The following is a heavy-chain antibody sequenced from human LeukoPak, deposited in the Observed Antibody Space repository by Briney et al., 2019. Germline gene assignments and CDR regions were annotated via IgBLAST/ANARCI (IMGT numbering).Heavy chain of an antibody. J-gene: IGHJ4*02. V-gene: IGHV3-66*01. CDR3: AKDFGGYSSSWRNSYFDY. D-gene: IGHD6-13*01. CDR2: IYSGGST. CDR1: GFTVSSNY. Sequence: GGSLRLSCATSGFTVSSNYMSWVRQAPGKGLEWVSVIYSGGSTYYADSVKGRFTISRDNSKNTLYLQMNSLRAEDTAVYYCAKDFGGYSSSWRNSYFDYWGQGTLVTVSS.